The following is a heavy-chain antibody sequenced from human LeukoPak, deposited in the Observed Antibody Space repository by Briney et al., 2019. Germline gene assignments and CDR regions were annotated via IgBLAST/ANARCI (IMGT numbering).Heavy chain of an antibody. D-gene: IGHD2-2*01. J-gene: IGHJ4*02. V-gene: IGHV4-39*01. Sequence: SETLSLTCTVSGGSISSSSYYWGWIRQPPGKGLEWIGSIYYSGSTYYNPSLKSRVTISVDTSKNQFSLKLSSVTAADTAVYYCARHGVVSSLYQLLRIHDSCYLDYWGQGTLVTVSS. CDR3: ARHGVVSSLYQLLRIHDSCYLDY. CDR2: IYYSGST. CDR1: GGSISSSSYY.